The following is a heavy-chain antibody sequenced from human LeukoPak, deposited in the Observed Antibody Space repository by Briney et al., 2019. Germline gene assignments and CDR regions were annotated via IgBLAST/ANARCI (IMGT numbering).Heavy chain of an antibody. V-gene: IGHV3-30*04. D-gene: IGHD5-24*01. CDR2: ISYDGSNK. Sequence: GGSLRLSCAASGFTFSSYAMHWVRQAPGKGLEWVAVISYDGSNKYYADSVEGRFTISRDNSKNTLYLQMNSLRAEDTAVYYCARDQPEMATIGGYFDYWGQGTLVTVSS. J-gene: IGHJ4*02. CDR3: ARDQPEMATIGGYFDY. CDR1: GFTFSSYA.